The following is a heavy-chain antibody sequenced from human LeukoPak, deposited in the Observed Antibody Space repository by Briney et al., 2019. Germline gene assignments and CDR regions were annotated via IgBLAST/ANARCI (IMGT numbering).Heavy chain of an antibody. V-gene: IGHV3-30*18. Sequence: GGSLRLSCAASGFTFNNYGMHWVRQAPGKGLEWVAVISYDGRNIHYPDSVKGRFTISRDISTDTLWLQMDSLRTEDTAVYYCAKGPLRGTAAAIDYWGQGTLVSVSS. CDR1: GFTFNNYG. J-gene: IGHJ4*02. D-gene: IGHD2-15*01. CDR3: AKGPLRGTAAAIDY. CDR2: ISYDGRNI.